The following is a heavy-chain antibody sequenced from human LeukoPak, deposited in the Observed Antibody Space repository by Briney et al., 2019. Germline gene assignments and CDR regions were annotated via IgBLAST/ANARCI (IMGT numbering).Heavy chain of an antibody. J-gene: IGHJ4*02. D-gene: IGHD3-22*01. CDR3: ARGEFDSWGQRGTPFDY. V-gene: IGHV4-61*02. CDR2: IYTSGST. CDR1: GGSISSGSYY. Sequence: PSETLSLTCTVSGGSISSGSYYWSWIRQPAGKGLEWIGRIYTSGSTNYNPSLKSRVTISVDTSKNQFSLKLTSVTAADTAVYYCARGEFDSWGQRGTPFDYWGQGTLVTVSS.